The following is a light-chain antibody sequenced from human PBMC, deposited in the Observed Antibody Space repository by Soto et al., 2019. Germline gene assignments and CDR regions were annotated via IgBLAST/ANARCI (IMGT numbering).Light chain of an antibody. CDR3: QQYHNSPLT. V-gene: IGKV4-1*01. J-gene: IGKJ1*01. Sequence: DIVMTQSPDSLAVSLGERATINCRSSQSVFYSSSNKNYLAWYQHKAGQPPKLLIYWTSTRESGVPDRFSGSGSGTDFTLTISGLEPEDFALYYCQQYHNSPLTFGQGTKVDIK. CDR1: QSVFYSSSNKNY. CDR2: WTS.